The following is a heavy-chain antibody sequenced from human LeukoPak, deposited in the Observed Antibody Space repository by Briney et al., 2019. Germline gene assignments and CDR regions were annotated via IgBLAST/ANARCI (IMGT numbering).Heavy chain of an antibody. D-gene: IGHD5-12*01. J-gene: IGHJ4*02. CDR3: ARDTSAYGYTDY. CDR1: GGSISSGSYY. V-gene: IGHV4-61*02. Sequence: PSETLSLTCTVSGGSISSGSYYWSWIRQPAGKGLEWIGRIYTSGSTNYNPSLKSRVTISVDRSRNQFSLKLSSVTAADTAVYYCARDTSAYGYTDYWGQGTLVTVSS. CDR2: IYTSGST.